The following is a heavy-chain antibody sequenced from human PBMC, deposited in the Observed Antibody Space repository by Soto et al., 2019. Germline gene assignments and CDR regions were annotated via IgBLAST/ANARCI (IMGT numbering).Heavy chain of an antibody. CDR3: AREERKGIISWFDP. CDR1: GGSVSGVDYF. CDR2: IYYTGIT. D-gene: IGHD2-21*01. J-gene: IGHJ5*02. Sequence: PSETLSLTCTVSGGSVSGVDYFWSWIRQSPGKGLGWIGYIYYTGITHLNPSLKSRLTMAVDTSKNEFSLKLTSVSAADTAVYFCAREERKGIISWFDPWGQGTPVTVS. V-gene: IGHV4-30-4*01.